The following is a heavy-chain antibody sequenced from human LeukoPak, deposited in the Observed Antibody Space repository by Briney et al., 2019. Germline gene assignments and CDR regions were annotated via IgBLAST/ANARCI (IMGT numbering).Heavy chain of an antibody. Sequence: GSLRLSCAATGFTFSGYWMHWVRQAPGKGLEWVAVISYDGSNKYYADSVKGRFTISRDNSKNTLYLQMHSLRAEDTAVYYCARTSYDSSGYNFDYWGQGTLVTVSS. D-gene: IGHD3-22*01. V-gene: IGHV3-30-3*01. CDR3: ARTSYDSSGYNFDY. J-gene: IGHJ4*02. CDR2: ISYDGSNK. CDR1: GFTFSGYW.